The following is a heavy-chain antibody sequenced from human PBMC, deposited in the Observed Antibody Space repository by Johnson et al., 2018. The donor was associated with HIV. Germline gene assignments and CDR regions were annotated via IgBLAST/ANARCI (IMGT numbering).Heavy chain of an antibody. CDR3: ATRDPTHRPGVFDI. V-gene: IGHV3-66*01. J-gene: IGHJ3*02. CDR1: GFTVRSNY. CDR2: IYSGEST. Sequence: MLLVESGGGLVQPGGSLRLSCAASGFTVRSNYMSWVRQAPGKGLEWVSVIYSGESTYYADSVRGRFTISRDNSKNTLYLQMNSLRAEDTAVYYCATRDPTHRPGVFDIWGQGTMVTVSS. D-gene: IGHD1-14*01.